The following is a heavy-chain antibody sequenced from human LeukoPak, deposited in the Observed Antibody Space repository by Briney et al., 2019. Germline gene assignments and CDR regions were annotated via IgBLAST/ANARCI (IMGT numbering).Heavy chain of an antibody. Sequence: SETLSLTCAVYGGSFSGYYWSWIRQPPGKGLEWIGEINHSGSTNYNPSLKSRVTISVDTSKNQFSLKLSSVTAADTAVYYCARLGATVKGDDYWGQGTLVTVSS. CDR3: ARLGATVKGDDY. CDR1: GGSFSGYY. J-gene: IGHJ4*02. V-gene: IGHV4-34*01. D-gene: IGHD4-17*01. CDR2: INHSGST.